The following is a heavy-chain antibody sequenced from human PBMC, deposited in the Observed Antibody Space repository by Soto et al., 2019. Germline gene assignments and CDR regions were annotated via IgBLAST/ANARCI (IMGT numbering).Heavy chain of an antibody. CDR2: ISAYIGNT. CDR1: GYTFTSYG. D-gene: IGHD3-22*01. V-gene: IGHV1-18*01. Sequence: ASVKVSCKASGYTFTSYGISWVRQAPGQGLEWMGWISAYIGNTNYAQKVQGRVTITTDTSTSTAYMELSSLRSEDTAVYYCVRRYYDSSGYRPFDYWGQGTPVTVSS. CDR3: VRRYYDSSGYRPFDY. J-gene: IGHJ4*02.